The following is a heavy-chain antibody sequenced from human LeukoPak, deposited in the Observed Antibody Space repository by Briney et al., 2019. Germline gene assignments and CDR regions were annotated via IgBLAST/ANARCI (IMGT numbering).Heavy chain of an antibody. CDR1: GFTFSSYW. V-gene: IGHV3-7*01. J-gene: IGHJ4*02. CDR3: ARLGFYDYVWGSYRYPDY. Sequence: PGGALRLSCAASGFTFSSYWMRWGRQAPGKGRGGVANIKKDGSEKYYVDSVKGRFTISRDNAKNSLYLQMNSLRAEDTAVYYCARLGFYDYVWGSYRYPDYWGQGTLVTVSS. D-gene: IGHD3-16*02. CDR2: IKKDGSEK.